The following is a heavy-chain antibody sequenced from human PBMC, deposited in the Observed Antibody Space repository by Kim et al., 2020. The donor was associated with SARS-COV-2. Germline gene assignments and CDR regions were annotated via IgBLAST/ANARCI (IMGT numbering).Heavy chain of an antibody. V-gene: IGHV1-24*01. CDR3: ATARIVGAYNWFDP. CDR1: GYTLTELS. CDR2: FDPEDGET. J-gene: IGHJ5*02. D-gene: IGHD1-26*01. Sequence: SVKVSCKVSGYTLTELSMHWVRQAPGKGLEWMGGFDPEDGETIYAQKFQGRVTMTEDTSTDTAYMELSSLRSEDTAVYYCATARIVGAYNWFDPWGQGTLVTVSS.